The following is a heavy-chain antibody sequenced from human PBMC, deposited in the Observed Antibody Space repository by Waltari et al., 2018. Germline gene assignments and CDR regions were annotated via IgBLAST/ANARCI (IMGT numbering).Heavy chain of an antibody. Sequence: QVQLVESGGGVVQPGGSLRLSCAASGFTFSSYGMHWVRQAPGKGLEWVAFIRYDGSNKYYADSVKGRFTISRDNSKNTLYLQMNSLRAEDTAVYYCTKDKWELLAYFDYWGQGTLVTVSS. J-gene: IGHJ4*02. CDR3: TKDKWELLAYFDY. CDR1: GFTFSSYG. V-gene: IGHV3-30*02. D-gene: IGHD1-26*01. CDR2: IRYDGSNK.